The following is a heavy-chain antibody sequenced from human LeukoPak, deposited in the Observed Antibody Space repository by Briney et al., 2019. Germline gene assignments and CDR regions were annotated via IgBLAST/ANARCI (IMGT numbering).Heavy chain of an antibody. CDR3: ASGIYDYGDHNWFDP. J-gene: IGHJ5*02. V-gene: IGHV3-21*01. Sequence: GGSLRLSCAASGFTFDDYGMSWVRQAPGKGLEWVSSISSSSSYIYYADSVKGRFTISRDNAKNSLYLQMNSLRAEDTAVYYCASGIYDYGDHNWFDPWGQGTLVTVSS. CDR1: GFTFDDYG. CDR2: ISSSSSYI. D-gene: IGHD4-17*01.